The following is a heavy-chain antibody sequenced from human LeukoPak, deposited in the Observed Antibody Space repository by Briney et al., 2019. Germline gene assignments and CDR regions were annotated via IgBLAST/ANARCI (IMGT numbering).Heavy chain of an antibody. D-gene: IGHD1-7*01. CDR1: RFSFRSYG. V-gene: IGHV3-30*02. J-gene: IGHJ4*02. Sequence: PGGSLRLSCAVSRFSFRSYGMHWVRQAPGEGLEWVAFIGSDGSKKYQADSVKGRFTISRDNSKNTLYLQMNSLRPEDTAVYYCTKDRTATADDDDYWGQGSLVTVSS. CDR2: IGSDGSKK. CDR3: TKDRTATADDDDY.